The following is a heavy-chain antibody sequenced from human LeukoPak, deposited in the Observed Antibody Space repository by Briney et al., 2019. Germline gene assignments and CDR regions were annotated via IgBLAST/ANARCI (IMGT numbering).Heavy chain of an antibody. CDR3: AGNIAAAGRVWFDP. Sequence: SQTLSLTCTVSGGSISSGSYYWSWIRQPAGKGLEWIGRIYTSGSTNYNPSLKSRVTISVDTSKNQFSLKLSSVTAADTAVYYCAGNIAAAGRVWFDPWGQGTLVTVSS. V-gene: IGHV4-61*02. J-gene: IGHJ5*02. CDR1: GGSISSGSYY. CDR2: IYTSGST. D-gene: IGHD6-13*01.